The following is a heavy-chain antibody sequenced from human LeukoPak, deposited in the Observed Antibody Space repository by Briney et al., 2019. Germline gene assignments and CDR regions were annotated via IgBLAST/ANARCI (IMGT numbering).Heavy chain of an antibody. J-gene: IGHJ3*02. V-gene: IGHV3-30*01. CDR1: GFTFSRYT. CDR2: LAYDETFR. CDR3: AREADGFDI. Sequence: GGSLRLSCSASGFTFSRYTMHLVRQAPGKGLEWVALLAYDETFRYYADSVKGRFTISRDTAKTTLDLQMNSLTTEDTALYYCAREADGFDIWGQGTMVTVSS.